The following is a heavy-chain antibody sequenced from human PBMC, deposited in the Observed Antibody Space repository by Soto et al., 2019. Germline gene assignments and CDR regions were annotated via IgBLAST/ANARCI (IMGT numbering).Heavy chain of an antibody. CDR2: ISNDENIK. Sequence: GGSLRLSCVASGFNFGNFGMHWVRQAPGKGLEWVAVISNDENIKQYADSVRGRIVIARDNSKNALYLQLTSLRAEDTAIYYCARGLRGVLDYWGQGALVTVSS. J-gene: IGHJ4*02. D-gene: IGHD5-12*01. CDR1: GFNFGNFG. CDR3: ARGLRGVLDY. V-gene: IGHV3-33*01.